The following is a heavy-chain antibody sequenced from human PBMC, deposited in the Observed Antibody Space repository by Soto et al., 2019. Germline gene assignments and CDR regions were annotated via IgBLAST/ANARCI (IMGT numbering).Heavy chain of an antibody. D-gene: IGHD6-13*01. CDR3: ARDRGGIAAAGDFDY. Sequence: QVQLVQSGAEVRKPGSSVKVSCKASGGTFSRHAISWVRQAPGQGLEWMGWISAYNGNTNYAQKLQGRVTMTTDTSTSTAYMELRSLRSDDTAVYYCARDRGGIAAAGDFDYWGQGTLVTVSS. CDR1: GGTFSRHA. CDR2: ISAYNGNT. V-gene: IGHV1-18*01. J-gene: IGHJ4*02.